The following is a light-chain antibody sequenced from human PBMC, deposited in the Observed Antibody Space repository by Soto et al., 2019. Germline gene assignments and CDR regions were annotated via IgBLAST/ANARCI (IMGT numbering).Light chain of an antibody. Sequence: DIQMTQSPSTLSGSVGDRVTITCRASQTISSWLAWYQQKPGKAPKLLIYKASTLKSGVPSRFSGSGSGTEFTLTISGLQPDDFATYYCQHYNNYSEACGQGTKVDIK. V-gene: IGKV1-5*03. J-gene: IGKJ1*01. CDR2: KAS. CDR3: QHYNNYSEA. CDR1: QTISSW.